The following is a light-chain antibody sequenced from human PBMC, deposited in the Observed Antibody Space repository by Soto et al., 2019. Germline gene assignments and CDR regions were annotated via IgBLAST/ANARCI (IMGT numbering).Light chain of an antibody. CDR2: AAS. CDR1: QSISGY. CDR3: QQSFSHRT. V-gene: IGKV1-39*01. J-gene: IGKJ1*01. Sequence: DIQMTQSPSSLSASVGDSGIIACRASQSISGYVNWYQQTPGKAPRLLIYAASSLPSGVPTRFSGSGSGTEFTLTITGLQLEDSAVYYCQQSFSHRTFGQGTKVDIK.